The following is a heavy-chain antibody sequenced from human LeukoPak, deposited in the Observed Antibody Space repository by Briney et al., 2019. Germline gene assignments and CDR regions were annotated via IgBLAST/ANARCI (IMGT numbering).Heavy chain of an antibody. CDR3: AREGGSGSYYYFDY. CDR1: GGSISSGDYY. V-gene: IGHV4-30-4*08. D-gene: IGHD3-10*01. CDR2: IYYSGST. J-gene: IGHJ4*02. Sequence: KSSETLSLNCTVSGGSISSGDYYWSWIRQPPGKGLEWIGYIYYSGSTYYNPSLKSRVTISVDTSKNQFSLKLSSVTAADTAVYYCAREGGSGSYYYFDYWGQGTLVTVSS.